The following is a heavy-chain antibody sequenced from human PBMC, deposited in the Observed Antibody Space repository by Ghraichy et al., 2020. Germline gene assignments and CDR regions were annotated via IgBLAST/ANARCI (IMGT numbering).Heavy chain of an antibody. D-gene: IGHD5-24*01. CDR2: VSRDGGRT. J-gene: IGHJ4*02. CDR3: ARDEGMATMIRGFDY. CDR1: GFSFSTYW. Sequence: GSLRLSCAASGFSFSTYWMHWVRQAPGKGLVWVSSVSRDGGRTFYADSVKGRFTISRDNAKNTLLLQMNSLRAEDTAVYYGARDEGMATMIRGFDYWGRGTLVTVSS. V-gene: IGHV3-74*01.